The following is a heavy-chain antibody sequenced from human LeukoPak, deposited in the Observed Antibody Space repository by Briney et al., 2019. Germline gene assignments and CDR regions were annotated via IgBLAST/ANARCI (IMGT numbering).Heavy chain of an antibody. Sequence: GGSLRLSCAASGFAFSSFWMSWVRQAPGKGLEWVANIKEDGSEKYYVDSVKGRFTISRDNAKNSLYLQMNSLRVEDTAVYYCARVGALSSSWLLYWGQGTLVTVSS. J-gene: IGHJ4*02. CDR2: IKEDGSEK. CDR3: ARVGALSSSWLLY. V-gene: IGHV3-7*01. D-gene: IGHD6-13*01. CDR1: GFAFSSFW.